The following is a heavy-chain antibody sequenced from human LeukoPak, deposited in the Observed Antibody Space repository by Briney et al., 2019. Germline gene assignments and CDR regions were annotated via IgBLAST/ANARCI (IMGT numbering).Heavy chain of an antibody. Sequence: GGSLRLSCAASGFPFSSYSMNWVRQAPGKGLEWVSSILSNTAYTYYADSLKGRFTISRDNAKNSLYLQMNSLRAEDTAVYYCARGGAPRAFDIWGQGTMVTVSS. J-gene: IGHJ3*02. CDR3: ARGGAPRAFDI. V-gene: IGHV3-21*01. CDR1: GFPFSSYS. CDR2: ILSNTAYT.